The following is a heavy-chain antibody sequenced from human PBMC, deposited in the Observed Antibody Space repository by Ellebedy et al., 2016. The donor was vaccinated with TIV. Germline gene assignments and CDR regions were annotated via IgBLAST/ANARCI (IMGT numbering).Heavy chain of an antibody. CDR2: VFTSGST. J-gene: IGHJ1*01. CDR3: ARADHDSSGYEGYFQH. CDR1: GGSFSTYY. D-gene: IGHD3-22*01. Sequence: SQTLSLTCGVYGGSFSTYYWSWIRQPAGEGLKWIGRVFTSGSTYYNPSLQSRATISVDTSKNQFSLKLSSVTAADTAVYYCARADHDSSGYEGYFQHWGQGTLVTVSS. V-gene: IGHV4-59*10.